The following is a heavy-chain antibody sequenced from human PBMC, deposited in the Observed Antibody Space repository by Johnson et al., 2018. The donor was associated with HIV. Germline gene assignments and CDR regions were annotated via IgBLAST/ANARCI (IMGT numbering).Heavy chain of an antibody. J-gene: IGHJ3*02. CDR1: GFSVSSNY. D-gene: IGHD5-12*01. CDR3: ARDPGFDYAFDI. Sequence: VKLVESGGGLVQPGGSLRLSCAASGFSVSSNYMSWVRQAPGKGLEWVSVIYSGGSTYYADSVKGRFTISRDNSKNSLYLQMNSLRAEDTAVYYCARDPGFDYAFDIWGQGTMVTVSS. CDR2: IYSGGST. V-gene: IGHV3-66*01.